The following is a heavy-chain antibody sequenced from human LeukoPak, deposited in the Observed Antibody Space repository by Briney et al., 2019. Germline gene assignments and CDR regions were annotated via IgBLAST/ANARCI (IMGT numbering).Heavy chain of an antibody. CDR2: IYPGDPDT. J-gene: IGHJ4*02. D-gene: IGHD1-26*01. V-gene: IGHV5-51*01. Sequence: GEALKISCKGSGYSFTSYWIGWVRQMPGKGLEWMGIIYPGDPDTRYSPSFQGQVTISAAKSISTDYLQCSSLKASDTAMYYCARPRLPKWELLNWGKGTLVTVSS. CDR1: GYSFTSYW. CDR3: ARPRLPKWELLN.